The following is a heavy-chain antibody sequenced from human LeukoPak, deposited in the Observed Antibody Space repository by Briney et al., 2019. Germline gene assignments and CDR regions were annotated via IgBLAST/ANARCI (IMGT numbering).Heavy chain of an antibody. CDR3: ARGGAPGWGSGYLPYNWFDP. Sequence: ASETLSLTCAVSGGSISSGGYSWSWIRQPPGKGLEWIGYIYHSGSTYYNPSLKSRVTISVDTSKNQFSLKLSSVTAADTAVYYCARGGAPGWGSGYLPYNWFDPWGQGTLVTVSS. CDR2: IYHSGST. CDR1: GGSISSGGYS. V-gene: IGHV4-30-2*01. D-gene: IGHD3-22*01. J-gene: IGHJ5*02.